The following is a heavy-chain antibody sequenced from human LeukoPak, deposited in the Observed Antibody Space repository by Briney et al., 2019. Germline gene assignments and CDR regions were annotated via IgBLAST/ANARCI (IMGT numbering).Heavy chain of an antibody. D-gene: IGHD3-22*01. CDR1: GYTFTGYY. J-gene: IGHJ4*02. V-gene: IGHV1-2*02. CDR3: ATLLQGDSSGYYFDY. Sequence: ASVKVSCKASGYTFTGYYMHWVRQAPGQGLEWMGWINPNSGGTNYAQKFQGRVTMTRDTSISTAYMELSRLRSEDTAVYYCATLLQGDSSGYYFDYWGQGTLVTVSS. CDR2: INPNSGGT.